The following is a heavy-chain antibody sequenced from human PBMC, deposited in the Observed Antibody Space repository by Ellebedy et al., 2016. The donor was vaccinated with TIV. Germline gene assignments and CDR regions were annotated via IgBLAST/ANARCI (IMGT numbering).Heavy chain of an antibody. CDR1: GFTFSSYT. J-gene: IGHJ3*02. V-gene: IGHV3-21*01. D-gene: IGHD3-22*01. CDR3: ARAHTYYYDDSGYSDAFNM. Sequence: GESLKISCAASGFTFSSYTMNWVRQAPGKGLEWLSSISSSGSYVYYGDSVKGRFTISRDNAENTLYLQMNSLRTEDTAAYYCARAHTYYYDDSGYSDAFNMWGQGTMVTVSS. CDR2: ISSSGSYV.